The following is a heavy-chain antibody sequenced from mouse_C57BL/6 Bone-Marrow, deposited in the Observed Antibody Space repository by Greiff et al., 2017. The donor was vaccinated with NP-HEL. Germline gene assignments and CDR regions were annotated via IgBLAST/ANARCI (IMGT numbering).Heavy chain of an antibody. V-gene: IGHV1-81*01. CDR2: IYPRSGNT. CDR1: GYTFTSYG. CDR3: ARSAYYGSSFYWYFDV. J-gene: IGHJ1*03. Sequence: QVQLKQSGAELARPGASVKLSCKASGYTFTSYGISWVKQRTGQGLEWIGEIYPRSGNTYYNEKFKGKATLTADKSSSTAYMELRSLTSEDSAVYFCARSAYYGSSFYWYFDVWGTGTTVTVSS. D-gene: IGHD1-1*01.